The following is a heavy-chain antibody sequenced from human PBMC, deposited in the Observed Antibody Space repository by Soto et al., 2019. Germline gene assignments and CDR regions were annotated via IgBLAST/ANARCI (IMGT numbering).Heavy chain of an antibody. CDR2: ITPIYPTT. J-gene: IGHJ5*02. V-gene: IGHV1-69*13. D-gene: IGHD5-18*01. Sequence: SVKVSCKASGGTFYTYTFSWVRQAPGQGLEWMGSITPIYPTTNYAEKFQGRLTVTADGSTNTAYMELNSLTSEDTAVYYCARIPRYSFPTSDDRDSWGQGTLVTVSS. CDR1: GGTFYTYT. CDR3: ARIPRYSFPTSDDRDS.